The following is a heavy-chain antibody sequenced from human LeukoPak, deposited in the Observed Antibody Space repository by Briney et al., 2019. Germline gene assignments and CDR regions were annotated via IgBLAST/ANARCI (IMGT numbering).Heavy chain of an antibody. CDR2: IYTSGST. CDR1: GGSISSGSYY. Sequence: SETLSLTCTVSGGSISSGSYYWSWIRQPAGKGLEWIGRIYTSGSTNYNPSLKSRVTISVDTSKNQFSLKLSSVTAADTAVYYCARYRRTGTTFSFDYWGQGTLVTVSS. CDR3: ARYRRTGTTFSFDY. V-gene: IGHV4-61*02. D-gene: IGHD1-7*01. J-gene: IGHJ4*02.